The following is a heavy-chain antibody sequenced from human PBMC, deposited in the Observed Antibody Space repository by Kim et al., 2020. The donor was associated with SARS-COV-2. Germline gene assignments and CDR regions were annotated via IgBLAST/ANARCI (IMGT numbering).Heavy chain of an antibody. J-gene: IGHJ3*02. CDR3: AREGTRQWDAFDI. V-gene: IGHV4-34*01. D-gene: IGHD1-26*01. CDR2: INHSGST. CDR1: GGSFSGYY. Sequence: SETLSLTCAVYGGSFSGYYWSWIRQPPGKGLEWIGEINHSGSTNYNPSLKSRVTISVDTSKNQFSLKLSSVTAADTAVYYCAREGTRQWDAFDIWGQGT.